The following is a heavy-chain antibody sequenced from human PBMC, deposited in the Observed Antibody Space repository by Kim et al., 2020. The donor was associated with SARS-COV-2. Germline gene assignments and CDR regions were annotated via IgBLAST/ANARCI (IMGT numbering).Heavy chain of an antibody. V-gene: IGHV3-9*01. CDR1: GFTFGDYA. D-gene: IGHD1-26*01. CDR2: ISWNSGSI. CDR3: ARVVGAIEYYGMDV. Sequence: GGSLRLSCAASGFTFGDYAMHWVRQAPGKGLEWVSGISWNSGSIGYADSVKGRFTISRDNAKNSLYLQMNSLRAEDTALYYCARVVGAIEYYGMDVWGQGTTVTVSS. J-gene: IGHJ6*02.